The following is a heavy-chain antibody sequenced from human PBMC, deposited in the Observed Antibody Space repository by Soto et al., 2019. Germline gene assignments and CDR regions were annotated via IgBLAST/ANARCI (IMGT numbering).Heavy chain of an antibody. Sequence: EVQLLESGGGLVQPGVSLRLSCAASGFTFSSYAMSWVRQAPGKWLEWVSAISGSGSRTYYADSVKGRFTFSRDNSKKTLYLQMNSLRAEDTAVYFCAKGTYRDYVYWDHAFDIWGQGTMVTVSS. V-gene: IGHV3-23*01. J-gene: IGHJ3*02. CDR2: ISGSGSRT. CDR1: GFTFSSYA. D-gene: IGHD4-17*01. CDR3: AKGTYRDYVYWDHAFDI.